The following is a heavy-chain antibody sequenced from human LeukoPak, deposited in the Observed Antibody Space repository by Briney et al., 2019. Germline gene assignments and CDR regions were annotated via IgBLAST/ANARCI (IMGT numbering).Heavy chain of an antibody. CDR2: INHSGST. Sequence: SETLSLTCAVYGGSFSGYYWSWIRQPPGKGLEWIGEINHSGSTNYNPSLKSRVTISVDTSKNQFSLKLTSVTAADTAVYFCAINVWALDYYYYSMDDWGKGTTVTVSS. D-gene: IGHD3-16*01. J-gene: IGHJ6*03. CDR3: AINVWALDYYYYSMDD. V-gene: IGHV4-34*01. CDR1: GGSFSGYY.